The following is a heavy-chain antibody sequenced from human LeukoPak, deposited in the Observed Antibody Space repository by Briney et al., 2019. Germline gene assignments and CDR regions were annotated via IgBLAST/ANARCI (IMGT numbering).Heavy chain of an antibody. J-gene: IGHJ6*02. CDR3: ARENYYGSGSYQPNYYYYGMDV. CDR2: IIPTLGIA. Sequence: ASVKVSCKASGGTLSSYAISWVRQAPGQGLEWMGRIIPTLGIANYAQKFQGRVTITADKSTSTAYMELSSLRSEDTAVYYCARENYYGSGSYQPNYYYYGMDVWGQGTTVTVSS. V-gene: IGHV1-69*04. D-gene: IGHD3-10*01. CDR1: GGTLSSYA.